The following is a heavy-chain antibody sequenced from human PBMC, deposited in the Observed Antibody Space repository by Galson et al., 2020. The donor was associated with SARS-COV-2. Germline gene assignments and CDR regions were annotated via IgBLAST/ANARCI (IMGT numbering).Heavy chain of an antibody. J-gene: IGHJ4*02. V-gene: IGHV4-30-4*01. Sequence: ETSETLSLTCTVSSDSITSGDSHRGWIRQSPGKGLEWIGYIHHSGSTSYNPSLQSRVSLSVDTSKNQFSLKVTSVTAADTAVYYCARARSSWTVYYFDYWGQGTLVTVSS. CDR3: ARARSSWTVYYFDY. D-gene: IGHD6-13*01. CDR1: SDSITSGDSH. CDR2: IHHSGST.